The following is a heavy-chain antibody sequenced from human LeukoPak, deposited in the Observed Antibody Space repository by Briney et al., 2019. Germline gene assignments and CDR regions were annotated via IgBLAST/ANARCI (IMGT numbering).Heavy chain of an antibody. J-gene: IGHJ4*02. Sequence: GGSLRLSCSASGFAFDDYAVSWFRQAPGKGLEWVGFIRSKAFGGTPEYAASVRGRFTISRDDSKSIAYLQMNSLKTEDTAVYYCTRNTVTVHFDYWSQGTLVTVSS. CDR3: TRNTVTVHFDY. D-gene: IGHD4-17*01. CDR1: GFAFDDYA. CDR2: IRSKAFGGTP. V-gene: IGHV3-49*03.